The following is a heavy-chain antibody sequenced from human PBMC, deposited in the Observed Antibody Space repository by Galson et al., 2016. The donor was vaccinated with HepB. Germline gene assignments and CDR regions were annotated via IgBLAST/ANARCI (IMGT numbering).Heavy chain of an antibody. Sequence: LRLSCAASGFTLSSYAMHWVRQAPGKGLEWVAVISYDGSYKYYTDSVKGRFTISRDTSRDTLYLQMNSLRVEDTAVYYCAKWGGSSITIFGMYYFDYWGQGTLVTGSS. V-gene: IGHV3-30*18. CDR3: AKWGGSSITIFGMYYFDY. CDR1: GFTLSSYA. D-gene: IGHD3-3*01. CDR2: ISYDGSYK. J-gene: IGHJ4*02.